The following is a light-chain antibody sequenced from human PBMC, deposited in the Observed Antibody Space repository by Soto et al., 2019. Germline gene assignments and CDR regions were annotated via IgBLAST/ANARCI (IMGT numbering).Light chain of an antibody. Sequence: AIRMTQSPSSLSASTGDRVTITCRASQGISSYLAWYQQKPGKAPKLLIYAASTLQSGVPSRFSGSGSGTDFTLTISCLQSEYIATYYCHQYYSYPQTFGQGTKVEIK. CDR1: QGISSY. V-gene: IGKV1-8*01. CDR3: HQYYSYPQT. CDR2: AAS. J-gene: IGKJ1*01.